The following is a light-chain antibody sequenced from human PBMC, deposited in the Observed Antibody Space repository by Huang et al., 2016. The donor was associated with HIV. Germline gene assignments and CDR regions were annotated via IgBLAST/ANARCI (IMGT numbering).Light chain of an antibody. CDR1: QSVSSNY. J-gene: IGKJ2*01. CDR2: GAS. V-gene: IGKV3-20*01. CDR3: QQYGSSPYT. Sequence: EIVLTPSPGTLSLSPGERATLPCRASQSVSSNYLAWYQQKPGQAPRLLIYGASSRATGIPDRFSGSGSGTDFTLTISRLEPEDFAVYYCQQYGSSPYTFGQGTKLEIK.